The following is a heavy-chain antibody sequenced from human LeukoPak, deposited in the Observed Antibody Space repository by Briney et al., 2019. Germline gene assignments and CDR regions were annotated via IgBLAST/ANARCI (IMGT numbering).Heavy chain of an antibody. J-gene: IGHJ4*02. CDR2: ISSSGSYI. Sequence: PGGSLRLSCAASGFTFGSYSMNWVRQAPGKGLEWVSSISSSGSYIYYADSVKGRFTISRDNAKNSLYLQMNSLRAEDTAVYYCAGSQRSSSWYSLPDYWGQGTLVTVSS. CDR1: GFTFGSYS. D-gene: IGHD6-13*01. CDR3: AGSQRSSSWYSLPDY. V-gene: IGHV3-21*01.